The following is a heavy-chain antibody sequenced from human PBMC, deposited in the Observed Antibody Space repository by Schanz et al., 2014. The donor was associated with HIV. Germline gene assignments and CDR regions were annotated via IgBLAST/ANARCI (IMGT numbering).Heavy chain of an antibody. Sequence: QVQLQQWGSGLLRPSETLSLTCAVYGGSFSGYYWSWIRQPPGKGLEWIGAINHSENTNYNPSLNSRVTISLDKAKNQFSLKLTSVTAADTAVYYCARDNDPYYYDSRGYYDRLFDYWGQGTLVTVSS. V-gene: IGHV4-34*01. CDR3: ARDNDPYYYDSRGYYDRLFDY. CDR1: GGSFSGYY. J-gene: IGHJ4*02. CDR2: INHSENT. D-gene: IGHD3-22*01.